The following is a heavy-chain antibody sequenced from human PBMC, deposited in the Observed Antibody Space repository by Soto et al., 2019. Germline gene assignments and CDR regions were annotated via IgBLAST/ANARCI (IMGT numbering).Heavy chain of an antibody. J-gene: IGHJ4*02. CDR3: AKDRGNSTPPEFDH. Sequence: GGSLRLSCAASGFTFSTYSMNWVRQAPGRGLEWVSSISSSSSFIYYADSVKGRFTISRDNAKNSLFLQMSSLRAEDTAVYYLAKDRGNSTPPEFDHWAQGTLVPVPS. D-gene: IGHD3-10*01. CDR1: GFTFSTYS. V-gene: IGHV3-21*01. CDR2: ISSSSSFI.